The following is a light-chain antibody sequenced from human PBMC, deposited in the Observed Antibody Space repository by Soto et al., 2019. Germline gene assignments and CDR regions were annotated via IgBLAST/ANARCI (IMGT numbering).Light chain of an antibody. CDR3: QQSYSTPRT. Sequence: IHMTQSPSSMSASVGYRATITCRASQSISSYLNWYQQKQGKAPKLLIYAASSLQSGVPSRFSGSGYGTDFNLTISSLQTEDFATYYCQQSYSTPRTFGQGTKVDIK. J-gene: IGKJ1*01. CDR1: QSISSY. CDR2: AAS. V-gene: IGKV1-39*01.